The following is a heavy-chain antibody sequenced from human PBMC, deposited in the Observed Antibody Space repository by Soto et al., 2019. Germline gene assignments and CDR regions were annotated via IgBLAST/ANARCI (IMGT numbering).Heavy chain of an antibody. CDR3: AKVPVGATGRFDY. V-gene: IGHV3-23*01. D-gene: IGHD1-26*01. CDR1: GFTFSNYA. Sequence: PGGSLRVSCAGSGFTFSNYAMSWVRQAPGKGLAWVSAISGSGGSTYYADSVKGRFTISRDNSKNTLYLQMNSLRAEDTALYYCAKVPVGATGRFDYWGQGTLVTVSS. CDR2: ISGSGGST. J-gene: IGHJ4*02.